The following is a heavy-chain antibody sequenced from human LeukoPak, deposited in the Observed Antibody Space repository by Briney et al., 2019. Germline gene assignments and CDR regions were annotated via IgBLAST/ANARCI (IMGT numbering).Heavy chain of an antibody. Sequence: SETLSLTCAVSGGSISSSSGNCWTWVRQPPGKGLEWIGEIYHSGSTNYNPSLKSRVTMLLDKSKNQLSLKLSSVTAADTAVYYCARNGGNSDFDYWGQGTLVTVSS. CDR3: ARNGGNSDFDY. V-gene: IGHV4-4*02. CDR1: GGSISSSSGNC. CDR2: IYHSGST. J-gene: IGHJ4*02. D-gene: IGHD4-23*01.